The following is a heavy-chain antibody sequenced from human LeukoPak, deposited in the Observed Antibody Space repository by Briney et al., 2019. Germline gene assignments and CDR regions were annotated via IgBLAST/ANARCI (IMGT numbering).Heavy chain of an antibody. D-gene: IGHD4-23*01. Sequence: GGSLRLSCAASGFTFSDAWMSWVRQAPGKGLEWVGRIKSITDGWTTDYAAPVKGRFTIPRDDSKTTLYLQMNSLKTEDTAVYYCTTGPAGGIDDYWGQGTLVTVSS. CDR1: GFTFSDAW. CDR2: IKSITDGWTT. V-gene: IGHV3-15*01. CDR3: TTGPAGGIDDY. J-gene: IGHJ4*02.